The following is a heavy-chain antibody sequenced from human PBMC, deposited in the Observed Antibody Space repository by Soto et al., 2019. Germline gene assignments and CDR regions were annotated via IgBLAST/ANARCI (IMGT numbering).Heavy chain of an antibody. CDR3: AKDQSTNSRSYHALDV. V-gene: IGHV3-30*18. CDR1: EFTFSSYA. CDR2: VSNDGSNK. D-gene: IGHD2-8*01. Sequence: QVQLVESGGGVVQPGESLRLSCAASEFTFSSYAMHWVRQAPGKGLEWVAVVSNDGSNKYYGDSVKGRFTISRDNAKNTLNLQMKSLTAEDTAVYYCAKDQSTNSRSYHALDVWGQGTTVTVSS. J-gene: IGHJ6*02.